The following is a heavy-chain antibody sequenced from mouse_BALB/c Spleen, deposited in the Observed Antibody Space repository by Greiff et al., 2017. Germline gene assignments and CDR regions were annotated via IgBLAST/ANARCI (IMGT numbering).Heavy chain of an antibody. J-gene: IGHJ1*01. Sequence: EVKLMESGPGLVKPSQSLSLTCTVTGYSITSDYAWNWIRQFPGNKLEWMGYISYSGSTSYNPSLKSRISITRDTSKNQFFLQLNSVTTEDTATYYCAGGGLRDWYFDVWGAGTTVTVSS. D-gene: IGHD3-1*01. CDR2: ISYSGST. CDR1: GYSITSDYA. CDR3: AGGGLRDWYFDV. V-gene: IGHV3-2*02.